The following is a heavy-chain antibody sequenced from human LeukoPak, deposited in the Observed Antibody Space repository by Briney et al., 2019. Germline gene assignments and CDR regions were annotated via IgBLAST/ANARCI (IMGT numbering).Heavy chain of an antibody. Sequence: SETLSLTCPVPGGSISSGSYYWSWIRQPAGKGLEWIGRIFASGSSNYNPSLKSRVTISVDTSKNQFSLKLTSVTAADTAAYYCARDSRGGYYYFDYWGQGTLVTVSS. CDR1: GGSISSGSYY. CDR2: IFASGSS. V-gene: IGHV4-61*02. CDR3: ARDSRGGYYYFDY. J-gene: IGHJ4*02. D-gene: IGHD5-12*01.